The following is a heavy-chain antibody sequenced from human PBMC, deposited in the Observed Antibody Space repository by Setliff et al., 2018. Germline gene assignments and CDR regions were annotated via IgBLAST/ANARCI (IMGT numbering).Heavy chain of an antibody. Sequence: GGSLRLSCAASGFTFSSYAMHWVRQAPGKGLEWVAVISYDGSNKYYADSVKGRFTISRDNSKNTLYLQMNSLRAEDTAVYYCARGPLGYCTNGVCPGVDYWGQGTLVTVSS. J-gene: IGHJ4*02. CDR2: ISYDGSNK. CDR1: GFTFSSYA. V-gene: IGHV3-30*01. D-gene: IGHD2-8*01. CDR3: ARGPLGYCTNGVCPGVDY.